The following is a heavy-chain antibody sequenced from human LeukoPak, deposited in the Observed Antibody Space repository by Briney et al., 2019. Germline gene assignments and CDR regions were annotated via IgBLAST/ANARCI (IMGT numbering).Heavy chain of an antibody. CDR3: ASGSHCDF. V-gene: IGHV3-7*01. Sequence: GGSLGLSCAASGFTFSSNWMSWVRQVPGKGLEWVANIKPDGSVKQYAQSVKGRFTISRDNTRNSLDLQMSSLRAEDTAVYYCASGSHCDFWGQGTLVTVSS. CDR2: IKPDGSVK. CDR1: GFTFSSNW. J-gene: IGHJ4*02.